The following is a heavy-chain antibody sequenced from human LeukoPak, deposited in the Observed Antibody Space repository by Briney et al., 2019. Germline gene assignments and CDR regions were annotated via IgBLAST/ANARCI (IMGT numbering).Heavy chain of an antibody. V-gene: IGHV3-30*03. CDR1: GFTFSSYG. CDR3: ARKGLWLVEGALDI. D-gene: IGHD6-19*01. Sequence: GGSLRLSCAASGFTFSSYGMHWVRQAPGKGLEWVAVISYDGSNKYYADSVKGRFTISRDNAKNSLYLQMNSLRAEDTAVYYCARKGLWLVEGALDIWGQGTMVTVSS. J-gene: IGHJ3*02. CDR2: ISYDGSNK.